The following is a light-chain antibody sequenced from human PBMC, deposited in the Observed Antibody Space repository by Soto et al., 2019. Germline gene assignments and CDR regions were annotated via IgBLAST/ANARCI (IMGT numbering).Light chain of an antibody. J-gene: IGKJ2*01. CDR3: QQYKSYVT. CDR2: DAS. V-gene: IGKV1-5*01. Sequence: DIQMTQSPSTLSASVGDRVTITCRASQSISNWLAWYQQKPGKAPKLLIYDASSLESGVPSRFSGSGSGTEFTLTISSLQPDDFATYYCQQYKSYVTFCQGTKLEIK. CDR1: QSISNW.